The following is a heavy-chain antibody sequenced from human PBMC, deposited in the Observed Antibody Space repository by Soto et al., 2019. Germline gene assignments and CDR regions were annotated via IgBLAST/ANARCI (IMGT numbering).Heavy chain of an antibody. D-gene: IGHD3-16*01. Sequence: QVQLVQSGAEVKKPGASVKVSCKASGYTFPSNAMHGVRQAPGQRLEWMGWINAGNGNTKYSQKFQGRVTITRDTSASTSYMELSSLRPEDTAVYYCARGQFLTYDDYWGQGTLVTVSS. CDR2: INAGNGNT. CDR3: ARGQFLTYDDY. V-gene: IGHV1-3*01. J-gene: IGHJ4*02. CDR1: GYTFPSNA.